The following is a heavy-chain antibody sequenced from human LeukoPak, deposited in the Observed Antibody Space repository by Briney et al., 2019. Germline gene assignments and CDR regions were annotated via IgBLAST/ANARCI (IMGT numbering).Heavy chain of an antibody. D-gene: IGHD2-15*01. J-gene: IGHJ4*02. CDR2: IYPGDSDT. Sequence: GESLKISCKGSGYSFTSYWIGWVRQMPGKGLEWMGIIYPGDSDTRYSPSFHGQVTLSADKSISTAYLQWSGLKASDTAMYYCATVGVVVAATPLNYFDYWGQGTLVTVSS. V-gene: IGHV5-51*01. CDR3: ATVGVVVAATPLNYFDY. CDR1: GYSFTSYW.